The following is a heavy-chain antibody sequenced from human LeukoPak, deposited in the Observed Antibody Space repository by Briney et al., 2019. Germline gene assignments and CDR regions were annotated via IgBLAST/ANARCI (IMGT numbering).Heavy chain of an antibody. CDR1: GGSISSGGYY. CDR2: IYYSGRT. V-gene: IGHV4-31*03. CDR3: ARDKLGYFDY. J-gene: IGHJ4*02. Sequence: SETLSLTCTVSGGSISSGGYYWSWIRQHPGKGLEWIGYIYYSGRTYYNPSLKSRVTISVDTSKNQFSLKLSSVTAADTAVYYCARDKLGYFDYWGQGTLVTVSS. D-gene: IGHD3-16*01.